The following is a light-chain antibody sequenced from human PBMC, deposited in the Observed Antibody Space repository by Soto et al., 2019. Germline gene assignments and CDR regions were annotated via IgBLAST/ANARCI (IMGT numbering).Light chain of an antibody. CDR1: QGISSY. J-gene: IGKJ4*01. V-gene: IGKV1-9*01. CDR3: QQLYSYPLT. Sequence: PLTQSPSSLSASVGDRVTITCRASQGISSYLAWYQQKPGKAPNLLIYAASTLQSGVPSRFSGSGSGTDFTLTISSLQPEDFATYHCQQLYSYPLTFGGGTKVEIK. CDR2: AAS.